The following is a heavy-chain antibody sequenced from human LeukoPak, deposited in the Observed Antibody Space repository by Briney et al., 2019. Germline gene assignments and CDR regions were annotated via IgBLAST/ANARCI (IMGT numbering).Heavy chain of an antibody. CDR2: IYSAGST. CDR1: GFTISNNY. D-gene: IGHD2-21*01. Sequence: GGSLRLSCAASGFTISNNYMTWVRQAPGKGLEWVSLIYSAGSTYYADSVKGRFTISRDNSKNTVYLQMSSLRAEDTAVYYCARNIPVTRWGYWGQGTLVTVSS. CDR3: ARNIPVTRWGY. V-gene: IGHV3-66*01. J-gene: IGHJ4*02.